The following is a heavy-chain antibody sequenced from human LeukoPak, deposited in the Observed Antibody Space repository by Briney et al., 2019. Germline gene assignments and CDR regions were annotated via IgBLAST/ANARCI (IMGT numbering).Heavy chain of an antibody. V-gene: IGHV4-4*07. D-gene: IGHD6-13*01. CDR2: VYNSDT. CDR1: GASLRSHY. CDR3: ASSISAADWYFDL. Sequence: SETLSLTCTVSGASLRSHYWSWIRQPAGKGLEWIGRVYNSDTHYNPSLKSRVTLSVDASKNQVSLRLTSVTAADTAVYYCASSISAADWYFDLWGRGTVVTVSS. J-gene: IGHJ2*01.